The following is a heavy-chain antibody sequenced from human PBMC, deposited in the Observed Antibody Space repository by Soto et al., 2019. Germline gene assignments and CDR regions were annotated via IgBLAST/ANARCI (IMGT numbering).Heavy chain of an antibody. V-gene: IGHV3-48*03. J-gene: IGHJ6*02. CDR3: ARDSSPLDDFTYVASYYYYGMDV. CDR1: GFIFSSYE. D-gene: IGHD3-3*01. Sequence: GGSLRLSCVGSGFIFSSYEMNWVRQAPGKGLEWLSYISASGSTIYYADSVKGRFTISRDNAKNSLYLQMNSLRAEDTALYYCARDSSPLDDFTYVASYYYYGMDVWGQGTTVTVSS. CDR2: ISASGSTI.